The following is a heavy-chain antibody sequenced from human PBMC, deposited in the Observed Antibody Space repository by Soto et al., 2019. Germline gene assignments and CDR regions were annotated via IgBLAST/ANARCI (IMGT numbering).Heavy chain of an antibody. D-gene: IGHD4-17*01. V-gene: IGHV3-30*18. CDR2: ISYDGTNK. CDR1: GFSFGAYA. Sequence: GGSLRLSCAASGFSFGAYAMTWVRQTPGKGLEWVAVISYDGTNKFYSDSVKGRFTISRDNFKNTLTLQMNSLRADDTAVYSCAKDLQSYGDYDYYCYGMDVWGLGTRVTVSS. J-gene: IGHJ6*02. CDR3: AKDLQSYGDYDYYCYGMDV.